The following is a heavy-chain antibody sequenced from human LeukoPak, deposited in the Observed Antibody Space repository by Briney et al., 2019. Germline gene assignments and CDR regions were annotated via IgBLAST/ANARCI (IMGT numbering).Heavy chain of an antibody. Sequence: SETLSLTCPFCGGSISNYYWSWIRQPPGKGLEWIGYIYYSGSTNYNPSLKSRVTISVDTSKNQFSLKLSSVTAADTAVYYCARAIYYYYYMDVWGQGTTVTVS. V-gene: IGHV4-59*01. D-gene: IGHD2-2*02. CDR1: GGSISNYY. CDR3: ARAIYYYYYMDV. CDR2: IYYSGST. J-gene: IGHJ6*03.